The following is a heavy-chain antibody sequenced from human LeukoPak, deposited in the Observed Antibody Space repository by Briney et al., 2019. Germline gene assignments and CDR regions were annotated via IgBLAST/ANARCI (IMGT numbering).Heavy chain of an antibody. CDR1: GGSISSGGYY. CDR3: ARGRDGYNYDAFDI. J-gene: IGHJ3*02. CDR2: IYYSGST. V-gene: IGHV4-61*08. D-gene: IGHD5-24*01. Sequence: SQTLSLTCTVSGGSISSGGYYWSWIRQHPGKGLEWIGYIYYSGSTNYNPSLKSRVTISVDTSKNQFSLKLSSVTAADTAVYYCARGRDGYNYDAFDIWGQGTMVTVSS.